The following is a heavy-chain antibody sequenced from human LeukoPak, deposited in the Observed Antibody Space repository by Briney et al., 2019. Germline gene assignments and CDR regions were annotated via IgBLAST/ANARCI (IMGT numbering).Heavy chain of an antibody. J-gene: IGHJ4*02. CDR2: IKQDGSEK. CDR1: GFTFSSHW. CDR3: ASRIAAAARFDY. Sequence: PGGSLRLSCAASGFTFSSHWMSWVRQAPGKGLEWVANIKQDGSEKDYVDSVKGRFTISGDNAKNSLYLQMNSLRAEDTAIYYCASRIAAAARFDYWGQGTLVTVSS. V-gene: IGHV3-7*05. D-gene: IGHD6-13*01.